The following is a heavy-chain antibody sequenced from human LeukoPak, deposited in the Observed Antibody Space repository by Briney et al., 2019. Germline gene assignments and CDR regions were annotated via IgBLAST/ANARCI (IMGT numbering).Heavy chain of an antibody. D-gene: IGHD2-21*02. V-gene: IGHV1-18*01. CDR3: ARGPGTVVTRGDY. J-gene: IGHJ4*02. Sequence: GASVKVSCKASGYTFTSYSISWVRQAPGQGLEWMGWISAYNGNRNYAQKFQGRVTMTTDTSTTTAFMELRSLRSDDTAVYYCARGPGTVVTRGDYWGQGTLVTVSS. CDR1: GYTFTSYS. CDR2: ISAYNGNR.